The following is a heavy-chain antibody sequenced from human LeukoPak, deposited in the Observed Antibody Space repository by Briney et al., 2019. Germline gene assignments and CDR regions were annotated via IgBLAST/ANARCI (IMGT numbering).Heavy chain of an antibody. J-gene: IGHJ4*02. Sequence: GGPLRLSCAASGFTFSDYGIHWVRQAPGKGLEWVAVISYDGSNKYYADSVKGRFTISRDNSKNTLYLQMNSLRPEDTAVYYCAKPFAAVSAGFSYYFDYWGQGTLVTVSS. CDR1: GFTFSDYG. D-gene: IGHD6-19*01. V-gene: IGHV3-30*18. CDR3: AKPFAAVSAGFSYYFDY. CDR2: ISYDGSNK.